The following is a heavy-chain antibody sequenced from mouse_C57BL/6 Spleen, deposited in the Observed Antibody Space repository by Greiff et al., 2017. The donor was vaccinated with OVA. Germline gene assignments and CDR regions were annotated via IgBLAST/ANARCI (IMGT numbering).Heavy chain of an antibody. CDR1: GFTFSSYG. CDR2: ISSGGSYT. D-gene: IGHD1-1*01. CDR3: ANYYGSPYAMDY. Sequence: EVHLVESGGDLVKPGGSLKLSCAASGFTFSSYGMSWVRQTPDKRLEWVATISSGGSYTYYPDSVKGRFTISRDNAKNTLYLQMSSLKSEDTAMYYCANYYGSPYAMDYWGQGTSVTVSS. V-gene: IGHV5-6*01. J-gene: IGHJ4*01.